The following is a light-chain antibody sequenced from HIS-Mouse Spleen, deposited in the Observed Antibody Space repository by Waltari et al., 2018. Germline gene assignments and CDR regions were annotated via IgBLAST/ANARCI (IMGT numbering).Light chain of an antibody. J-gene: IGLJ2*01. V-gene: IGLV3-10*01. CDR3: YSTDSSGNHRV. CDR2: EDS. Sequence: SYELTQPPSVSVSPGQTARITCSGDALPKQYAYWYQQKSGQAPVLVISEDSKRPTGIPERFSGSSSGTMATLTISGAQVEDEADYYCYSTDSSGNHRVFGGGTKLTVL. CDR1: ALPKQY.